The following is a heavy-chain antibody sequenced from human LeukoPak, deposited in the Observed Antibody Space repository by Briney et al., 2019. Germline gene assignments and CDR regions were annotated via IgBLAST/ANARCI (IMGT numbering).Heavy chain of an antibody. CDR1: GFTFASYA. V-gene: IGHV3-23*01. CDR3: ARDSGIYDSSGYYGLSYYGMDV. J-gene: IGHJ6*02. CDR2: ISGSGGST. D-gene: IGHD3-22*01. Sequence: GGSLRLSCAASGFTFASYAMTWVRQSPGKGLGWFSAISGSGGSTYYADSVKGRFTTSRDNYKNTLYLQMNSLRAEDTAVYYCARDSGIYDSSGYYGLSYYGMDVWGQGTTVTVSS.